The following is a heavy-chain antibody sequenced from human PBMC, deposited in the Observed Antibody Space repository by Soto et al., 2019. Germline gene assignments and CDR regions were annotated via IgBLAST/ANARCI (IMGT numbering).Heavy chain of an antibody. J-gene: IGHJ6*02. CDR3: TRDPNYDILTGYLSRMDV. V-gene: IGHV3-49*03. D-gene: IGHD3-9*01. Sequence: PGGSLRLSCTASGFTFGDYAMSWFRQAPGKGLEWVGFIRSKAYGGTTEYAASVKGRFTISRDDSKSIAYLQMNSLKTEDTAVYYFTRDPNYDILTGYLSRMDVWGQGTKVTVSS. CDR2: IRSKAYGGTT. CDR1: GFTFGDYA.